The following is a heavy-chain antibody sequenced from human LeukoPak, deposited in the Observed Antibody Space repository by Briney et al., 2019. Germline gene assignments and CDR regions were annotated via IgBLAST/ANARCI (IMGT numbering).Heavy chain of an antibody. Sequence: PGGSLRLSCAASGFTFSSYAMSWVRQAPGKWLEWVSAISGSGGSTYYADSVKGRFTISRDNSKNTLYLQMNSLRAEDTAVYYCSDDHSSGPIDYWGQGTLVTVSS. CDR2: ISGSGGST. V-gene: IGHV3-23*01. J-gene: IGHJ4*02. CDR1: GFTFSSYA. CDR3: SDDHSSGPIDY. D-gene: IGHD3-22*01.